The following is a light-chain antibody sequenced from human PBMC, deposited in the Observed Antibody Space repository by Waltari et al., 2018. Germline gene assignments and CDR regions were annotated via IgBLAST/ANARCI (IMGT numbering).Light chain of an antibody. J-gene: IGLJ2*01. CDR2: GKN. CDR1: SLRTSY. V-gene: IGLV3-19*01. CDR3: SSRDSSASHVL. Sequence: SSELTQDPAVSVALVQTVRITCQGASLRTSYARWYQQKSGQAPILVLFGKNKRPSGIPDRFSGYNSETTTSLTITGAQAEDEADYYCSSRDSSASHVLFAGGTKLTVL.